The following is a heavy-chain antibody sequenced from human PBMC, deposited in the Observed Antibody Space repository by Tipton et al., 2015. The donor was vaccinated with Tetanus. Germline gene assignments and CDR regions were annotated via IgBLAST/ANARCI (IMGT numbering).Heavy chain of an antibody. V-gene: IGHV4-59*01. CDR1: GGSISSYY. D-gene: IGHD6-13*01. Sequence: LRLSCTVSGGSISSYYWSWIRQPPGKGLEWIGYIYYSGSTNYNPSLKSRVTISVDTSKNQFSLKLSSVTAGDPAVDYCAGDKQQLGFGPLGQGTLVTVSS. CDR2: IYYSGST. CDR3: AGDKQQLGFGP. J-gene: IGHJ5*02.